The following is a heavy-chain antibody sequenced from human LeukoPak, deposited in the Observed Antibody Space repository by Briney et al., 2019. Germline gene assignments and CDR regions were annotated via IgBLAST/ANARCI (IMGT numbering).Heavy chain of an antibody. CDR2: IYWDDDK. Sequence: SGPTLVKPTQTLTLTCTFSGFSLSTGGVGVGWICQPPGKALEWLALIYWDDDKRYSPSLKSRLTITKDTSKNQVVLTMTNMDPVDTATYYCARTYGSGSYYNLYYFDYWGQGTLVTVSS. V-gene: IGHV2-5*02. D-gene: IGHD3-10*01. J-gene: IGHJ4*02. CDR3: ARTYGSGSYYNLYYFDY. CDR1: GFSLSTGGVG.